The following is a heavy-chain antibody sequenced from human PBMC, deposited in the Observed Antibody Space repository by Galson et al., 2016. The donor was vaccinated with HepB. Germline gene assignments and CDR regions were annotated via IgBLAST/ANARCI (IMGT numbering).Heavy chain of an antibody. V-gene: IGHV3-74*01. D-gene: IGHD6-13*01. J-gene: IGHJ6*02. CDR1: GFTFSSYW. Sequence: SLRLSCAASGFTFSSYWMHWVRQAPGKGLMWVSRISGDGNSTSYADSVKGRFTISRDNAKNTLYLQLNSLRGEDTAVYYCTRAVDSSSWLLYYGMDVWGQGTTVTVSS. CDR2: ISGDGNST. CDR3: TRAVDSSSWLLYYGMDV.